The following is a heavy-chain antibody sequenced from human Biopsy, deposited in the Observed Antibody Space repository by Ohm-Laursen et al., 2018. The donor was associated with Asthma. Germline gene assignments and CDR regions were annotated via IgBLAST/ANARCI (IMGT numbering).Heavy chain of an antibody. V-gene: IGHV3-30-3*01. D-gene: IGHD3-3*01. CDR1: GFTFRSYA. CDR3: ARDVMEWYLPAFDF. Sequence: SLRLSCSASGFTFRSYAMHWVRQAPGKGLEWVAVGGSYYDGGLKYYADSVNGRFTVSRDDSKNTLYLQMNSLRPDDTAVYYCARDVMEWYLPAFDFWGQRTLVTVSS. J-gene: IGHJ4*02. CDR2: GGSYYDGGLK.